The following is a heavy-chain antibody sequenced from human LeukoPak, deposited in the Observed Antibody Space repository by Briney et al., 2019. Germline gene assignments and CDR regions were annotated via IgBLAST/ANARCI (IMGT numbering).Heavy chain of an antibody. Sequence: GGSLRLSCTASGFTFVNYWMTWVRQAPGKGLEWVANINEDGSKKYYVDSVKGRFTISRDDARNSLYLQMNSLRVEDTAVYYCARADCSGSTCYLRRSWFDPWGQGTLVTVSS. J-gene: IGHJ5*02. CDR2: INEDGSKK. D-gene: IGHD2-2*01. CDR3: ARADCSGSTCYLRRSWFDP. CDR1: GFTFVNYW. V-gene: IGHV3-7*01.